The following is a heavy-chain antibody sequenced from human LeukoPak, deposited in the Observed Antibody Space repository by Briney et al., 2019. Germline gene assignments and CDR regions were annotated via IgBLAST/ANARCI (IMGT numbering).Heavy chain of an antibody. CDR1: GDAISRYY. V-gene: IGHV4-59*01. Sequence: SESLSLTRVVSGDAISRYYWSWIRQPPGKGREWMGYIYYSGSTNYNPSPQSRVTISVVTSKSQCSLKLSSVTAANTADNYGESARFSSAPFDYWGQGTLITVSS. CDR3: ESARFSSAPFDY. CDR2: IYYSGST. J-gene: IGHJ4*02. D-gene: IGHD6-25*01.